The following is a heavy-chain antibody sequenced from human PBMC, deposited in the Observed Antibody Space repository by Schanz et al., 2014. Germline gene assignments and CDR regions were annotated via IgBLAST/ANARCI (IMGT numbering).Heavy chain of an antibody. CDR1: GGSFSSNY. CDR3: ARRTRERLLRRSWQFAFDI. CDR2: INQSGTT. D-gene: IGHD3-3*01. Sequence: QVQLQQWGAGLLKPSETLSLNCAVYGGSFSSNYWSWIRQPPGKGLEWIGEINQSGTTNYNPSLNSRVTMSVGTSKTHISLKLRSLPAANTAVYYCARRTRERLLRRSWQFAFDIWGQGTMVTVSS. J-gene: IGHJ3*02. V-gene: IGHV4-34*02.